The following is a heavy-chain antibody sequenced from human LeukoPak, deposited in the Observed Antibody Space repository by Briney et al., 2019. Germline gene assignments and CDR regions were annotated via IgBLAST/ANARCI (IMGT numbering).Heavy chain of an antibody. CDR2: IYNDGST. J-gene: IGHJ4*02. D-gene: IGHD1-1*01. V-gene: IGHV3-53*01. Sequence: GGSLRLSCAASGLTVSNNYISWARQAPGKGLEWVSVIYNDGSTYYADSVKGRFTISRDNSKNTLYLQMNSLRAKDTAVYYCATGYTFYDYWGQGTLVTVSS. CDR3: ATGYTFYDY. CDR1: GLTVSNNY.